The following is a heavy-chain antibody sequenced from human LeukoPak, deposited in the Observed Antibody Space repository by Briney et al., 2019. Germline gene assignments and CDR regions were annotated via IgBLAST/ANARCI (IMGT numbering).Heavy chain of an antibody. CDR3: ARDSNVETAMLRGFGYHGMDV. Sequence: GASVKVSCTATGDSFSSYAMSWVRQAPGQGLEWMGGILPNVGTTTYAQKFQGRVTITADESTSTAYMELTSLTSEDTAVFYCARDSNVETAMLRGFGYHGMDVWGKGTTVTVSS. V-gene: IGHV1-69*01. CDR2: ILPNVGTT. D-gene: IGHD5-18*01. J-gene: IGHJ6*04. CDR1: GDSFSSYA.